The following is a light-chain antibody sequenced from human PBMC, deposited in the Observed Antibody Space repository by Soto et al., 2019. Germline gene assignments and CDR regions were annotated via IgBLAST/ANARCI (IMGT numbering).Light chain of an antibody. CDR1: QGISSY. CDR3: QQYYSYPQT. J-gene: IGKJ2*01. CDR2: APS. Sequence: AIRMTQSPSSLSASTGDRVTITCRASQGISSYLAWYQQKPGKAPKLLIYAPSTLQSGVPSRFSGSGSGTDFTLTISCLQSEDVATYYCQQYYSYPQTFGQGTKLEIK. V-gene: IGKV1-8*01.